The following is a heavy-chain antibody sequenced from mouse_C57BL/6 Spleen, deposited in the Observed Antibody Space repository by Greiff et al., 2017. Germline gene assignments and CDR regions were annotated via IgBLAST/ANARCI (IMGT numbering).Heavy chain of an antibody. CDR2: ISSGSSTI. V-gene: IGHV5-17*01. CDR3: ARRSNYFWYFDV. D-gene: IGHD2-5*01. CDR1: GFTFSDYG. J-gene: IGHJ1*03. Sequence: DVKLQESGGGLVKPGGSLKLSCAASGFTFSDYGMHWVRQAPEKGLEWVAYISSGSSTIYYADTVKGRFTISRDNAKNTLFLQMTSLRSEDTAMYYCARRSNYFWYFDVWGTGTTVTVSS.